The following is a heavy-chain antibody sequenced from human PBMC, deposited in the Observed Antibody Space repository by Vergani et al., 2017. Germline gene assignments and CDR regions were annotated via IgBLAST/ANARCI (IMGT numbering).Heavy chain of an antibody. Sequence: EVELVQSGPEMRKPGESLKIPCKGSEYSFGNYWIGWVRQMPGKGLEWMGIIYPADSDTRYSPSFQGQVTISADKSISTAFLQWDSLKASDTAFYYGARHTTYTDSWGQGTLVTVSS. V-gene: IGHV5-51*01. CDR3: ARHTTYTDS. J-gene: IGHJ4*02. D-gene: IGHD1-1*01. CDR1: EYSFGNYW. CDR2: IYPADSDT.